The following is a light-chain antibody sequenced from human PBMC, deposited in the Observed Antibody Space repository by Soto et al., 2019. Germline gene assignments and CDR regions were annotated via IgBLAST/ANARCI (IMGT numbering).Light chain of an antibody. CDR2: EVN. V-gene: IGLV2-14*01. Sequence: QSVLSHPASLSGAPGQSITISCTGTSSDIGAYDYVSWFQQHPGKAPKLMISEVNNRPSGVSNRFSGSKSGNTAYLTISGLQVEDAADYFFFSLTLTTTLAFGTGTQFSV. CDR1: SSDIGAYDY. CDR3: FSLTLTTTLA. J-gene: IGLJ1*01.